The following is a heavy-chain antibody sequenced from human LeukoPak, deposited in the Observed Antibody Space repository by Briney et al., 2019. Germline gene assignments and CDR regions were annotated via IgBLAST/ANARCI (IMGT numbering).Heavy chain of an antibody. CDR2: VKSKADDGTT. Sequence: GGSLRLSCEASGFSFTNTWMSWVRQAPGKGLEWVGRVKSKADDGTTDYAAPAQGRFTISRDDSKNTLSLQMNSLKTEDTAVYYCATEGGSGSYYGDDAFDMWGQGTMVTVSS. J-gene: IGHJ3*02. CDR3: ATEGGSGSYYGDDAFDM. D-gene: IGHD3-10*01. CDR1: GFSFTNTW. V-gene: IGHV3-15*01.